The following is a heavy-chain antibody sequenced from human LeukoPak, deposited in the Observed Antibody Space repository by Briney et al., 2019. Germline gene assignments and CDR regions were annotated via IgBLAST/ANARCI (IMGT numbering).Heavy chain of an antibody. J-gene: IGHJ4*02. CDR2: IHTSGST. Sequence: PSETLSLTCTVSGGSISIDYWSWLRQPAGKGLEWIGRIHTSGSTNYNPSLKSRVTMSLDTSKNQFSLILSSVTAADTAVYYCARAAHHSSGYCIIDYWGQGTLVTVSS. V-gene: IGHV4-4*07. CDR3: ARAAHHSSGYCIIDY. D-gene: IGHD3-22*01. CDR1: GGSISIDY.